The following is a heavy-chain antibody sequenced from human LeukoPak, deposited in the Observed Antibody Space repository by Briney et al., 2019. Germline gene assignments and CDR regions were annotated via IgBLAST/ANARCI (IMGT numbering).Heavy chain of an antibody. J-gene: IGHJ4*02. D-gene: IGHD3-3*01. CDR2: MNPNSGNT. Sequence: ASVKVSCKASGYTLTSYDINWVRQATGQGLEWMGWMNPNSGNTGYAQKFQGRVTMTRNTSISTAYMELSSLRSEDTAVYYCAGVGVGITIFGVVIRSYYFDYWGQGTLVTVSS. CDR1: GYTLTSYD. CDR3: AGVGVGITIFGVVIRSYYFDY. V-gene: IGHV1-8*01.